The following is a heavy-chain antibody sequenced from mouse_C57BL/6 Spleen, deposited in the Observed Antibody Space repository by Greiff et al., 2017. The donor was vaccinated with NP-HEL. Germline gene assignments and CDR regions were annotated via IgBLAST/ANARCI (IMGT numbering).Heavy chain of an antibody. CDR2: INPSSGYT. CDR3: ARDDSWFAY. J-gene: IGHJ3*01. D-gene: IGHD2-4*01. V-gene: IGHV1-4*01. Sequence: VQLQESGAELARPGASVKMSCKASGYTFTSYTMHWVKQRPGQGLEWIGYINPSSGYTKYNQKFKDKATLTADKSSSTAYMQLSSLTSEDSAVYYCARDDSWFAYWGQGTLVTVSA. CDR1: GYTFTSYT.